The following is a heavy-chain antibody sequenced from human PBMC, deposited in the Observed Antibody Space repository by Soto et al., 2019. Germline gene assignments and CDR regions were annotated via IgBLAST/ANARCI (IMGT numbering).Heavy chain of an antibody. D-gene: IGHD1-7*01. J-gene: IGHJ3*02. CDR2: TCYRSKWYN. Sequence: SQTLSLTCAISGDSVSSNSVAWNWLRQSPSRGLEWLGRTCYRSKWYNDYAASVKSRITINPDTSKNLLSLQLNSVTPEDTAVYCWAGGRVELGDWADAFDIWGQGTMVTVSS. CDR1: GDSVSSNSVA. CDR3: AGGRVELGDWADAFDI. V-gene: IGHV6-1*01.